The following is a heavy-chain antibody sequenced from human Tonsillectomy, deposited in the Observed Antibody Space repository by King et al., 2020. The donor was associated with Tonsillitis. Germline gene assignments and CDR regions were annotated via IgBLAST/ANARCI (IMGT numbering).Heavy chain of an antibody. CDR3: AKEAVAPSYWYFDL. CDR1: GFTFSSYA. CDR2: ISGSGGSR. D-gene: IGHD6-19*01. V-gene: IGHV3-23*04. Sequence: VQLVESGRNLVQPGGSLRLSCAASGFTFSSYAMSWVRQAPGKGLEWVSAISGSGGSRYYADSVKGRFTISRDNSNNMLYLQMNSLRAEDTAVYYCAKEAVAPSYWYFDLWGRGTLVTVSS. J-gene: IGHJ2*01.